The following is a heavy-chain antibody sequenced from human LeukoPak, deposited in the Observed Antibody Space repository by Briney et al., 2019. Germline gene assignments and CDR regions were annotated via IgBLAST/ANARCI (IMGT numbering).Heavy chain of an antibody. D-gene: IGHD2-21*01. Sequence: GGSLRLSCTASGFTFSSYWMSWVRQAPGKGLEWVANIKQDGSEKDYVDSVKGRFTISRDNAKNSVYLQMNCLRAEDTAVYYCAKYCGGDCYGMDVWGQGTTVTVSS. CDR1: GFTFSSYW. CDR2: IKQDGSEK. CDR3: AKYCGGDCYGMDV. J-gene: IGHJ6*02. V-gene: IGHV3-7*01.